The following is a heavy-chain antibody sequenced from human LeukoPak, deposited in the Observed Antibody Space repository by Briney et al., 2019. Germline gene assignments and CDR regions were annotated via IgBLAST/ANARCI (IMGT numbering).Heavy chain of an antibody. J-gene: IGHJ5*02. Sequence: SETLSLTCTVSGGSISSYYWSWIRQPPGKGLEWIGYIYYSGSTNYNPSLKSRVTISVDTSKNQFPLKLSSVTAADTAVYYCARDVLRRFDPWGQGTLVTVSS. CDR2: IYYSGST. D-gene: IGHD6-6*01. V-gene: IGHV4-59*01. CDR1: GGSISSYY. CDR3: ARDVLRRFDP.